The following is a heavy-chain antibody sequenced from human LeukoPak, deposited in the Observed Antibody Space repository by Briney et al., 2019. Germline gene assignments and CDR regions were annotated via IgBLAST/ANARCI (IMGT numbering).Heavy chain of an antibody. V-gene: IGHV3-23*01. D-gene: IGHD3-3*01. CDR1: GFTFSSYA. CDR3: AKDLKGDFWSGYYTDPGY. Sequence: GGSLRLSCAASGFTFSSYAMSWVRQAPGKGLEWVSAISGSGGSTYYADSVKGRFTISRDNSKNTLYLQMNSLRAEDTAVYYCAKDLKGDFWSGYYTDPGYWGQGTLVTVSS. J-gene: IGHJ4*02. CDR2: ISGSGGST.